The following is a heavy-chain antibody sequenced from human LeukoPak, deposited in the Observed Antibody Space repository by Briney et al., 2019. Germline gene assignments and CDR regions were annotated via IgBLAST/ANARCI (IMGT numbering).Heavy chain of an antibody. J-gene: IGHJ4*02. V-gene: IGHV3-15*01. CDR1: GFTFSNAW. Sequence: PGGSLRLSCAASGFTFSNAWMSWVRQSPGKGLEWVGRIKSKTDGGTTDYAAPVKGRFTISRDDSKNTLYLQMNSLRAEDTAVYYCAKSREIAVAGSRRPAPGYYFDYWGQGTLVTVSS. CDR2: IKSKTDGGTT. CDR3: AKSREIAVAGSRRPAPGYYFDY. D-gene: IGHD6-19*01.